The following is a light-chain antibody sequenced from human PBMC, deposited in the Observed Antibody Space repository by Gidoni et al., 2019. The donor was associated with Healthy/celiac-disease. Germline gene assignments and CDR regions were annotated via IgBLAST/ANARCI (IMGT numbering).Light chain of an antibody. J-gene: IGKJ1*01. CDR1: QSVSSN. Sequence: EIVMTQSQATLSVSPGERATLSCRASQSVSSNLAWYQQNPGQAPRLLIYGASTRATGIPASFSGSGSGTEFTLTISSLQSEDFAVYFCQQYNNWPWTFGQGTKVEIK. CDR3: QQYNNWPWT. V-gene: IGKV3-15*01. CDR2: GAS.